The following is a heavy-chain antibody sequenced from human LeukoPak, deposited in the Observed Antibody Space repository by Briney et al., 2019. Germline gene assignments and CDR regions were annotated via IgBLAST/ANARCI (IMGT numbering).Heavy chain of an antibody. CDR2: IYYSGST. CDR3: ARDRAPTTLFDYGMDV. J-gene: IGHJ6*02. CDR1: GGSISSYY. V-gene: IGHV4-59*01. D-gene: IGHD1-14*01. Sequence: KASETLSLTCTVSGGSISSYYWSWIRQPPGKGLEWIGYIYYSGSTNYNPSLKSRVTISVDTFKNQFSLKLSSVTAADTAVYYCARDRAPTTLFDYGMDVWGQGTTVTVSS.